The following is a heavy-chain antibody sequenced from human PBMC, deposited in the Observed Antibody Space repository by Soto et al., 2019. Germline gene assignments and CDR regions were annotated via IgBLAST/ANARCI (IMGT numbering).Heavy chain of an antibody. D-gene: IGHD2-2*01. CDR2: IYYSGST. Sequence: QLQLQESGPGLVKPSETLSLTCTVSGGSISSSSYYWGWIRQPPGKGLEWIGSIYYSGSTYYNPSLKSRVTISVDTSKNQFSLKLSSVTAADTAVYYCARHEPYCSSTSCYALVDGWFDPWGQGTLVTVSS. CDR1: GGSISSSSYY. V-gene: IGHV4-39*01. J-gene: IGHJ5*02. CDR3: ARHEPYCSSTSCYALVDGWFDP.